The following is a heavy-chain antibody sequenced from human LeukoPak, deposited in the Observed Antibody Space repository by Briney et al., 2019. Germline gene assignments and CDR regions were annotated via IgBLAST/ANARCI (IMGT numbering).Heavy chain of an antibody. J-gene: IGHJ4*02. Sequence: SETLSLTCAVYGGSFSGYYWSWIRQPPGKGLEWIGGINHSGSTNYNPSLKSRVTISVDTPKNQFSLKLSSVTAADTAVYYCARGPRAYGSGSYYNWGQGTLVTVSS. CDR2: INHSGST. CDR3: ARGPRAYGSGSYYN. D-gene: IGHD3-10*01. CDR1: GGSFSGYY. V-gene: IGHV4-34*01.